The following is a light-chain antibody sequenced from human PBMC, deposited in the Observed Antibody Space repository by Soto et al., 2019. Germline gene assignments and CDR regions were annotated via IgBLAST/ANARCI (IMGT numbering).Light chain of an antibody. CDR2: DTS. J-gene: IGKJ1*01. CDR3: QQYNNWPPT. CDR1: QTVSSN. V-gene: IGKV3-15*01. Sequence: EIVMTQSPVTLSVSPGERVTLSCRASQTVSSNLAWYQQRPGQAPRLLICDTSTRATGIPARFSGSGSGTEFTLTISSLQSEDFAVYYCQQYNNWPPTFGQGTKVEIK.